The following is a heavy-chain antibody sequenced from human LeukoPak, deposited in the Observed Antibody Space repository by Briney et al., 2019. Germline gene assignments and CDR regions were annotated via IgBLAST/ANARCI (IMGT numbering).Heavy chain of an antibody. Sequence: SETLSLTCTVSGGSISSYYWSWIRQPPGKGLEWIGYIYYSGSTNYNPSLKSRVTISIDTSKNQFSLKLSSVTAADTAVYFCARNFPGVGCSGGSCYDYWGQGTLVTVSS. CDR2: IYYSGST. CDR3: ARNFPGVGCSGGSCYDY. CDR1: GGSISSYY. V-gene: IGHV4-59*12. J-gene: IGHJ4*02. D-gene: IGHD2-15*01.